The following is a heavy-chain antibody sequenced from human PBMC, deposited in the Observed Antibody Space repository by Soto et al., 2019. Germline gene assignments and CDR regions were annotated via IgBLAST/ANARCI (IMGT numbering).Heavy chain of an antibody. CDR1: GYTFTGYY. CDR3: ARSPGAYCGGDCYSGGFDY. CDR2: INPNSGGT. Sequence: ASVKVSCKASGYTFTGYYMHWVRQAPGQGLEWMGWINPNSGGTNYAQKFQGWVTMTRDTSISTAYMELSRLRSDDTAVYYCARSPGAYCGGDCYSGGFDYWGQGTLVTV. D-gene: IGHD2-21*02. J-gene: IGHJ4*02. V-gene: IGHV1-2*04.